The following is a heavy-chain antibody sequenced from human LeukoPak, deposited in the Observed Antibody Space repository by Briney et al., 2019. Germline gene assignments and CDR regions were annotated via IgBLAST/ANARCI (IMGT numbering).Heavy chain of an antibody. V-gene: IGHV1-18*01. J-gene: IGHJ4*02. CDR3: AKGTYYCSSTSRFFDY. Sequence: ASVKVSCKASGYTFTSYGISWVRQAPGQGLEWMGWISAYNGNTNYAQKLQGRVTMTTDTSTSTAYMELRSLRSDDTAVYYCAKGTYYCSSTSRFFDYWGQGTLVTVSS. D-gene: IGHD2-2*01. CDR2: ISAYNGNT. CDR1: GYTFTSYG.